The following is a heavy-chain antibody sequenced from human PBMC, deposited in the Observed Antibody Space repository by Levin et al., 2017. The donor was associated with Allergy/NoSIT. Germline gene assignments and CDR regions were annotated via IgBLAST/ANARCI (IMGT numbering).Heavy chain of an antibody. V-gene: IGHV3-21*01. CDR2: ISSSNNYI. D-gene: IGHD2-21*02. J-gene: IGHJ4*02. CDR1: GFTFSGYS. Sequence: GGSRRLSCAASGFTFSGYSLNWVRQAPGKGLEWVSSISSSNNYIYYADSVKGRFTISRDNANNSLYLQMNSLRAEDTAVYYCARTAQGNYYFDYWGQGTLVPVSS. CDR3: ARTAQGNYYFDY.